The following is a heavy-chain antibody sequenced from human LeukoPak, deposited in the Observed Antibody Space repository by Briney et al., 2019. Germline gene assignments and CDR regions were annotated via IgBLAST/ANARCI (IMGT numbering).Heavy chain of an antibody. Sequence: PGGSLRLSCAASGFTFSSYWMSWVRQAPGKGLEWVANIKQDGSEKYYVDSVNGGFTVSRDNAKNSLYLQMNSLRAEDTAVYYCAREISSWYRTEGRFDPWGQGTLVTVSS. V-gene: IGHV3-7*01. D-gene: IGHD6-13*01. CDR2: IKQDGSEK. CDR1: GFTFSSYW. CDR3: AREISSWYRTEGRFDP. J-gene: IGHJ5*02.